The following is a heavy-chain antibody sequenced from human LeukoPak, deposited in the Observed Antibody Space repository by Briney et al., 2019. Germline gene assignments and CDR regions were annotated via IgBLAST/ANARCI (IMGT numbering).Heavy chain of an antibody. D-gene: IGHD6-13*01. V-gene: IGHV1-18*01. CDR1: VYTFHNYG. CDR3: ARTSGVSAAGSPYYFDY. CDR2: ISPYSGNT. Sequence: ASVKVSCKASVYTFHNYGISWVRQAPGQGLEWMGWISPYSGNTDYTERLQGRVTKTTDTSTTTAFMELRSLRSDDTAVYYCARTSGVSAAGSPYYFDYWGQGTLVTVSS. J-gene: IGHJ4*02.